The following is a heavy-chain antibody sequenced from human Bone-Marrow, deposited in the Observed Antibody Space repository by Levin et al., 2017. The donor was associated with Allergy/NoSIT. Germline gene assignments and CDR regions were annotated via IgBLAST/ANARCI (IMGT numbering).Heavy chain of an antibody. J-gene: IGHJ5*02. CDR3: AKERGAKNWFDP. V-gene: IGHV4-59*12. D-gene: IGHD4/OR15-4a*01. CDR1: GDSIGNFY. Sequence: SQTLSLTCTVSGDSIGNFYWSWIRQPPGKGLEWIGYVYYTGRTNYNPSLMSRVTLSVDTSKNQFSLNLSSVTAADTAVYYCAKERGAKNWFDPWGPGILVTVSS. CDR2: VYYTGRT.